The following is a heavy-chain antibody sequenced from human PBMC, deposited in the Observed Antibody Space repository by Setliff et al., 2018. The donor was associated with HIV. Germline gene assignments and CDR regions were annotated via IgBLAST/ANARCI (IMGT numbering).Heavy chain of an antibody. CDR2: VNAGGST. Sequence: TLSLTCAVYGGSFSGYYWSWIRQSPGEGLEWIGEVNAGGSTNYNPSLKSRVTMSVDPSKNQFSLKLNSVTAADTAIYYCARGNYDTSDYYTNFHYYYMDVWGKGTAVTVSS. V-gene: IGHV4-34*01. CDR1: GGSFSGYY. D-gene: IGHD3-22*01. J-gene: IGHJ6*03. CDR3: ARGNYDTSDYYTNFHYYYMDV.